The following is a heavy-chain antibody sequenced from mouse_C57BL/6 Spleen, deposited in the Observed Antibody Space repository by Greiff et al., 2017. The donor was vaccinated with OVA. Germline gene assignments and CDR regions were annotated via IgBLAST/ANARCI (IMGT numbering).Heavy chain of an antibody. CDR1: GFNIKDDY. CDR3: TRIYYGYDDYAMDY. CDR2: IDPENGDT. J-gene: IGHJ4*01. D-gene: IGHD2-2*01. V-gene: IGHV14-4*01. Sequence: VQLKESGAELVRPGASVKLSCPASGFNIKDDYMHWVKQRPEQGLEWIGWIDPENGDTEYASKFQGKATITADTSSNTAYLQLSSLTSEDTAVYYCTRIYYGYDDYAMDYWGQGTSVTVSS.